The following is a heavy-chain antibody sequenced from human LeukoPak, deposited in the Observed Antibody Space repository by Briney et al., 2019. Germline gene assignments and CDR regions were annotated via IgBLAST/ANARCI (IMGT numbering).Heavy chain of an antibody. CDR2: INPGDSDI. CDR3: AIFSSSSGCDY. CDR1: GYSFTSHW. D-gene: IGHD3-22*01. J-gene: IGHJ4*02. V-gene: IGHV5-51*01. Sequence: GESLKISCKGSGYSFTSHWVGWVRQMPGKGLEWMGLINPGDSDIRYSPSLQGQVTISVGKSITTAYLEWSSLKASDTAMYYCAIFSSSSGCDYWGQGTLVTVSS.